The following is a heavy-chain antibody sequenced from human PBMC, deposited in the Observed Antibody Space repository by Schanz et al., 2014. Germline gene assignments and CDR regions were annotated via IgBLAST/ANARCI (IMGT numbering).Heavy chain of an antibody. CDR3: ARDHTTESYYSAGPPIDY. CDR2: VSSDGNND. CDR1: GFTFSSYA. V-gene: IGHV3-30*03. Sequence: VQLLESGGGLVQPGGSLRLSCAASGFTFSSYAMSWVRQAPGKGLEWVALVSSDGNNDYYTDSVKGRFTISRDNSKNTLFLQMNSLRAEDTAVYYCARDHTTESYYSAGPPIDYWGQGTLLTVSS. J-gene: IGHJ4*02. D-gene: IGHD1-26*01.